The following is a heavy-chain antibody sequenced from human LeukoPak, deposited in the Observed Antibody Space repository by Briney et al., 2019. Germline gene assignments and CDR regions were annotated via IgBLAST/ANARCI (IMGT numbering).Heavy chain of an antibody. D-gene: IGHD3-22*01. J-gene: IGHJ4*02. CDR3: ARNYYYDSSGYYHY. CDR2: INQDGNEK. CDR1: GFRFSTYW. Sequence: PGGSLRLSCAVSGFRFSTYWMSWVRQAPGKGLEWVANINQDGNEKYHVDSVKGRFTISRDNAKNSLYLQMNSLRAEDTAVYYCARNYYYDSSGYYHYWGQGTLVTVSS. V-gene: IGHV3-7*01.